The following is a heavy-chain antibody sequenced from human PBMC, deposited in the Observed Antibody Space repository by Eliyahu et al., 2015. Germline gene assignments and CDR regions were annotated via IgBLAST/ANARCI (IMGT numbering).Heavy chain of an antibody. CDR3: AGVPVQQPVSPVFDY. V-gene: IGHV1-2*02. J-gene: IGHJ4*02. D-gene: IGHD6-6*01. CDR2: INPNSGGT. Sequence: GQGLEWMGWINPNSGGTNYAQKFQGRVTMTRDTSISTAYMELSRLRSDDTAGVLLAGVPVQQPVSPVFDYWGQGTLVTVSS.